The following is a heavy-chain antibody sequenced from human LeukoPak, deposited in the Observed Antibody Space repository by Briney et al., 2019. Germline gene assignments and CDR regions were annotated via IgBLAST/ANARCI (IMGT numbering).Heavy chain of an antibody. Sequence: PSETLSLTCTVSGYSISSGYYWGWIRQPPGKGLEWIGSIYHSGSTYYNPSLKSRVTISVDTSKNQFSLKLSSVTAADTAVYYCARGPMGVVAAWFDYWGQGTLVTVSS. CDR1: GYSISSGYY. V-gene: IGHV4-38-2*02. CDR3: ARGPMGVVAAWFDY. D-gene: IGHD2-15*01. J-gene: IGHJ4*02. CDR2: IYHSGST.